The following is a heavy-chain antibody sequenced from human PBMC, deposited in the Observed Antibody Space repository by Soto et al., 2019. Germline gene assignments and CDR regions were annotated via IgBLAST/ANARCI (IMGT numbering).Heavy chain of an antibody. V-gene: IGHV3-15*01. CDR2: IKSQVAGGAT. Sequence: EVQLVESGGDLVKPGESLTLSCAASGFRFSDVWLHWVRQAPGKGLEWVGRIKSQVAGGATDYAAPVRGRLTISRDDSSSMLYFQMNNLKPEDTAVYYCAAGVKHAFEMWGHGTMVTVS. CDR3: AAGVKHAFEM. J-gene: IGHJ3*02. CDR1: GFRFSDVW.